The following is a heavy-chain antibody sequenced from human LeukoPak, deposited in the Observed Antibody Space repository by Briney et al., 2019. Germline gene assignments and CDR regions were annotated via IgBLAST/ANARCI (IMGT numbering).Heavy chain of an antibody. CDR1: GYTFTSYG. V-gene: IGHV1-18*01. Sequence: ASVKVSCKASGYTFTSYGISWVRQAPGQGLEWMGWISAYNGNTNYAQKLQGRVTMTTDTSTSTAYMELRSLRSDDTAVYYCARDTTGYSSSSYYYMDVWGKGTTVTVSS. D-gene: IGHD6-6*01. CDR2: ISAYNGNT. CDR3: ARDTTGYSSSSYYYMDV. J-gene: IGHJ6*03.